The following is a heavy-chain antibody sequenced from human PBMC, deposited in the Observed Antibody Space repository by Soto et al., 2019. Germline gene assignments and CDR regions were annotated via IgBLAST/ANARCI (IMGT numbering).Heavy chain of an antibody. J-gene: IGHJ3*02. Sequence: PSETLSLTCTVSGGSISSYYWRWIRQPPGKGLEWIGYIYYSGSTNYNPSLKSRVTISVDTSKNQFSLKLSSVTAADTAVYYCARTTSTFGGASAFDIWGQGTMVTVSS. CDR2: IYYSGST. CDR1: GGSISSYY. D-gene: IGHD3-16*01. V-gene: IGHV4-59*01. CDR3: ARTTSTFGGASAFDI.